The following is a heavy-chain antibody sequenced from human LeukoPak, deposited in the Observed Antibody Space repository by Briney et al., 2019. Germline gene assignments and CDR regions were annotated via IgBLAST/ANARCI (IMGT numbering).Heavy chain of an antibody. CDR3: ARDLIIPSTMIGSLEY. J-gene: IGHJ4*02. D-gene: IGHD3-22*01. Sequence: GGSLRLSCAASGFTFSSYSMNWVRQAPGKGLEWVSSISSSSSYIYYADSVKGRFTISRDNAKNSLYLQMNSLRAKDTAVYYCARDLIIPSTMIGSLEYWGQGTLVTVSS. V-gene: IGHV3-21*01. CDR1: GFTFSSYS. CDR2: ISSSSSYI.